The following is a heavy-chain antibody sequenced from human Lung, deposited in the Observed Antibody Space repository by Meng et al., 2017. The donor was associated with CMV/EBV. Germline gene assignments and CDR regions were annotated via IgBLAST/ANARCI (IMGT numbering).Heavy chain of an antibody. D-gene: IGHD3-10*01. CDR3: ARLFHTSLGTNYYYGMDD. CDR2: INPDSGDK. CDR1: VYTFTGYN. V-gene: IGHV1-2*02. J-gene: IGHJ6*02. Sequence: ASVHVSXQASVYTFTGYNMHWVRQAPGQGLGWMGWINPDSGDKRYAEKFQGRVTLTRDTSITTAYMELSRLKSDDTAVFFCARLFHTSLGTNYYYGMDDWGQGTTVTVSS.